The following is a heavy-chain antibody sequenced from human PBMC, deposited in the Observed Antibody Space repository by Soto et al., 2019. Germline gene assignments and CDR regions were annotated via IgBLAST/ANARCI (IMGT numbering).Heavy chain of an antibody. J-gene: IGHJ6*02. CDR1: GGSISSYS. CDR3: ARDRVAAVGMDV. Sequence: QVQLQESGPGLVKPSETLSLNCTVSGGSISSYSWSWIRQPPGEGLEWIGYIYYSGSTNYNPSLQSRXXIXVXXSKNQSSLKLSSVTAADTAVYYCARDRVAAVGMDVWGQGTTVTVSS. CDR2: IYYSGST. V-gene: IGHV4-59*01. D-gene: IGHD6-13*01.